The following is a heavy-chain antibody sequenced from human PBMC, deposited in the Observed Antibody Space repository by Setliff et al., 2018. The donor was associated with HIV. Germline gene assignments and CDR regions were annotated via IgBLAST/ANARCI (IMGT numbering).Heavy chain of an antibody. V-gene: IGHV3-23*01. CDR3: AKDPRAAVATICDY. CDR1: GFTFSSYA. D-gene: IGHD5-12*01. Sequence: GSLRLSCAASGFTFSSYAMSGVRQAPGKGLEWVSAISGSGGSTYYADSVKGRFTISRDNFKNTLYLQMNSLRAEDTAVYYCAKDPRAAVATICDYWGQGTLVTVSS. CDR2: ISGSGGST. J-gene: IGHJ4*02.